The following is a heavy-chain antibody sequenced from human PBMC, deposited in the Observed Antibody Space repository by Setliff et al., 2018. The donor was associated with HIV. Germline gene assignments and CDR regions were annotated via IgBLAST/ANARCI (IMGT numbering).Heavy chain of an antibody. J-gene: IGHJ1*01. D-gene: IGHD3-9*01. CDR2: IIPISATT. V-gene: IGHV1-69*13. Sequence: SVKVSCKASGGTFTNYVINWVRQVPGQGLEWMGEIIPISATTNYAQKFQGRVTITADGSPSTIFMELSSLRSDDTAMYYCTRGPLLVSHVLPSTRQYFHHWGQGTPVTVS. CDR3: TRGPLLVSHVLPSTRQYFHH. CDR1: GGTFTNYV.